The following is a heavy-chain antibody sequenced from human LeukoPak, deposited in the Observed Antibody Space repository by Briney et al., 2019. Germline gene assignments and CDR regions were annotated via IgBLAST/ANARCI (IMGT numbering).Heavy chain of an antibody. CDR1: GFTFSSYA. CDR2: ISYDGSNK. CDR3: ARAPGPAACMDV. D-gene: IGHD6-25*01. Sequence: GGSLRLSCAASGFTFSSYAMHWVHQAPGKGLEWVAVISYDGSNKYYADSVKGRFTISRDNSKNTLYLQMNSLRAEDMAVYYCARAPGPAACMDVWGQGTTVTVSS. J-gene: IGHJ6*02. V-gene: IGHV3-30-3*01.